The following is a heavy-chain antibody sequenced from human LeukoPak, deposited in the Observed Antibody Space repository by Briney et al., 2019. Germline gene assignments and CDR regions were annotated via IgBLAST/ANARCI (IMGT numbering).Heavy chain of an antibody. Sequence: PSETLSLTCTVSGGSISSYYWSWIRQPPGKGLEWIGYIYYSGSTNYNPSLKSRVTTSVDTSKNQFSLKLSSVTAADTAVYYCARLRRLRGQWLRPTGYYYYGMDVWGQGTTVTVSS. CDR2: IYYSGST. V-gene: IGHV4-59*08. CDR3: ARLRRLRGQWLRPTGYYYYGMDV. J-gene: IGHJ6*02. D-gene: IGHD5-12*01. CDR1: GGSISSYY.